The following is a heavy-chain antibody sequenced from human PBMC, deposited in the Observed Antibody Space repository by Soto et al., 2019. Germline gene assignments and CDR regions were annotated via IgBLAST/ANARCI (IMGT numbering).Heavy chain of an antibody. J-gene: IGHJ6*02. CDR1: GGSISSSSYY. V-gene: IGHV4-39*01. CDR3: ASDYYYGMDV. Sequence: GTLSLTCTVSGGSISSSSYYWGWIRQPPGKGLEWIGSIYYSGSTYYNPSLKSRVTISVDTSKNQFSLKLSSVTAADTAVYYCASDYYYGMDVWGQGTTVTV. CDR2: IYYSGST.